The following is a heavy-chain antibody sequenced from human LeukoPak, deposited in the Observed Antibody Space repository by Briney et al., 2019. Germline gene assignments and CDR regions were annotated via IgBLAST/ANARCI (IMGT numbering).Heavy chain of an antibody. Sequence: GGSLTLVFSASGFTYSCDTMNWVRQAPGKGLEWVSYISSGGSTMYYADSVRGRFTISRDNAKNSLYLQMNSLRDEDTAVYYCAREMITSVEVIFDHWGAGALVTVSS. CDR1: GFTYSCDT. V-gene: IGHV3-48*02. J-gene: IGHJ4*02. D-gene: IGHD3-16*01. CDR2: ISSGGSTM. CDR3: AREMITSVEVIFDH.